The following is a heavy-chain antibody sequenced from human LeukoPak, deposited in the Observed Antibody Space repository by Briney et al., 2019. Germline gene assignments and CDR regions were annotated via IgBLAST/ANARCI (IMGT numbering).Heavy chain of an antibody. CDR1: GFTFSSYG. V-gene: IGHV3-30*02. D-gene: IGHD3-22*01. CDR2: IRHDGSYQ. CDR3: AKNRDSSDYPRDFDF. Sequence: GGSLRLSCAAFGFTFSSYGMHWVRQTPGKGLEWVAFIRHDGSYQQYADSVKGRFTVSRDNSKDMVYLQMNSLRTEDTAVYYCAKNRDSSDYPRDFDFWGQGTVVTVSS. J-gene: IGHJ4*02.